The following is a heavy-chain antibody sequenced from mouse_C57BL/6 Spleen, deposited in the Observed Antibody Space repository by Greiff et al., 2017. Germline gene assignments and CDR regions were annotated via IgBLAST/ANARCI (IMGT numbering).Heavy chain of an antibody. J-gene: IGHJ3*01. CDR1: GFNIKDYY. Sequence: EVQLQQSGAELVKPGASVKLSCTASGFNIKDYYMHWVKQRTEQGLEWIGRIDPEDGETKYAPKFPGKATITADTSSNTAYLQLSSLTSEDTAVYYCAPLLRRFPAWFAYWGQGTLVTVSA. D-gene: IGHD1-1*01. CDR2: IDPEDGET. V-gene: IGHV14-2*01. CDR3: APLLRRFPAWFAY.